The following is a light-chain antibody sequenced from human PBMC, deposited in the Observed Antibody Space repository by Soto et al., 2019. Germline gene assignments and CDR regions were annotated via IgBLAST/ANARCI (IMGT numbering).Light chain of an antibody. CDR2: ENN. Sequence: QSVLTQPPSVSEAPGQRVTISCTGSSSNIGAGYEAHWYQQVPGTAPKLLIYENNNRPSGVPDRFSGSKSGTSASLAISGLQAEAEAGYYCQSYDSSLSGYVFATGTKLTVL. V-gene: IGLV1-40*01. J-gene: IGLJ1*01. CDR1: SSNIGAGYE. CDR3: QSYDSSLSGYV.